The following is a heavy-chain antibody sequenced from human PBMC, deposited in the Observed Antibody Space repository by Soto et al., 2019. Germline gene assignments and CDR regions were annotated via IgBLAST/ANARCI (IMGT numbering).Heavy chain of an antibody. D-gene: IGHD3-9*01. CDR3: ARGSDDILTPNHYYYGMDV. V-gene: IGHV1-3*01. J-gene: IGHJ6*02. Sequence: GASVKVSCKASGYTFTSYAMHLVRQAPGQRLDWMGWINAGNGNTKYSQKFQGRVTITRDTSASTAYMELSSLRSEDTAVYYCARGSDDILTPNHYYYGMDVRGQGTTVTVS. CDR1: GYTFTSYA. CDR2: INAGNGNT.